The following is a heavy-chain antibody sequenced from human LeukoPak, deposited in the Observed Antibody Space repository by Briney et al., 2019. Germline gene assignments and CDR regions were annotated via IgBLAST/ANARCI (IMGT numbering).Heavy chain of an antibody. V-gene: IGHV3-48*02. CDR3: ARDDDFWSGYYISYFDY. CDR2: ISSTSSTI. Sequence: GGSLRLSCATSGFTFSSYAMSWVRQAPGKGLEWVSYISSTSSTIYYADSVKGRFTISRDNAKNSLYLQMNSLRDEDTAVYYCARDDDFWSGYYISYFDYWGQGTLVTVSS. D-gene: IGHD3-3*01. CDR1: GFTFSSYA. J-gene: IGHJ4*02.